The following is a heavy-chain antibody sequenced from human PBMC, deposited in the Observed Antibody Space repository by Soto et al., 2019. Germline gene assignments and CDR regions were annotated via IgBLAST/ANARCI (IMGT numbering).Heavy chain of an antibody. CDR3: ERKKEYMCSCGSGYYYVMDV. D-gene: IGHD3-3*01. CDR2: TRQDGSEN. J-gene: IGHJ6*02. CDR1: GLPFGGYG. Sequence: GGSLRPSLAASGLPFGGYGLAWVRQSPGKGLEWVAKTRQDGSENCYVKPGKARFTISRDNAKNSLHLQINSLRAEDTDVYYCERKKEYMCSCGSGYYYVMDVWGQGTTVTVSS. V-gene: IGHV3-7*03.